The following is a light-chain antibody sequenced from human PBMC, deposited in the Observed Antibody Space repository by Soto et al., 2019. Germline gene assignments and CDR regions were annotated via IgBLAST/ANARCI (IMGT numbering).Light chain of an antibody. Sequence: EIVLTQSPATLSLSPAEISTLSCRASQSVSSNLAWYQQKPGQAPRLLIYGASTRATGIPARFSGSGSGTEFTLTISSLQSEDFAVYYCQQYNNWLALTFGGGTKVDIK. J-gene: IGKJ4*01. CDR1: QSVSSN. CDR3: QQYNNWLALT. CDR2: GAS. V-gene: IGKV3-15*01.